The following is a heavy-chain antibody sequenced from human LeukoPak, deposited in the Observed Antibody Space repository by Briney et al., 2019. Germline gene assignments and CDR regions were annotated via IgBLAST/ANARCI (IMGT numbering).Heavy chain of an antibody. CDR2: INPSGGST. Sequence: ASVKVSYKASGYTFTSYYMHWVRQAPGQGLEWMGIINPSGGSTSYAQKFQGRVTMTRNTSTSTVYMELSSLRSEDTAVYYCARVVEWELPYFDYWGQGTLVTVSS. J-gene: IGHJ4*02. CDR1: GYTFTSYY. D-gene: IGHD1-26*01. V-gene: IGHV1-46*01. CDR3: ARVVEWELPYFDY.